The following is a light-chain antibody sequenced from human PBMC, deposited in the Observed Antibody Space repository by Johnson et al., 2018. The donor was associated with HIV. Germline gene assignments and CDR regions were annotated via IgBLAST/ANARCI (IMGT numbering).Light chain of an antibody. V-gene: IGLV1-51*02. J-gene: IGLJ1*01. CDR1: SSNIGNNY. Sequence: QSVLTQPPSVSAAPGQKVTISCSGSSSNIGNNYVSWYQQLPGTAPKLLIYENNKRPSGLPDRFSGPKSGTSATLGLTGLPTGDEADYYFGTWASSRRAGGVFGTGTKVTVL. CDR3: GTWASSRRAGGV. CDR2: ENN.